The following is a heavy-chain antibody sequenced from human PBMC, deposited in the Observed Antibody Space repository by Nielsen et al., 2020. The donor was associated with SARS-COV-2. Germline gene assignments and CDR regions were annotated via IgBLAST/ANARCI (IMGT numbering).Heavy chain of an antibody. Sequence: GESLKISCAASGFTFSSYAMSWVRQVPGKGLEWVSAISGSGGSTYYADSVKGRFTISRDNSKNTLYLQMNSLRAEDTAVYYCAKASELWRGSSWYSPRMDVYYFDYWGQGTLVTVSS. V-gene: IGHV3-23*01. CDR1: GFTFSSYA. D-gene: IGHD6-13*01. CDR3: AKASELWRGSSWYSPRMDVYYFDY. CDR2: ISGSGGST. J-gene: IGHJ4*02.